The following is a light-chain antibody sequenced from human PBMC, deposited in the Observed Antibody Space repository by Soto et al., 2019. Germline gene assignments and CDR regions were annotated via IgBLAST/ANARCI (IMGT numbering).Light chain of an antibody. CDR3: QQYNNYGSWT. CDR1: QSISGW. Sequence: DMQVTQSPSTLSASVGDRVTITCRASQSISGWLAWYQQKPGKAPNLLIYKASTLESGVPSRFSGSGSGTEFTLTISSRQPDDFATYYCQQYNNYGSWTFGQGTKVELK. V-gene: IGKV1-5*03. J-gene: IGKJ1*01. CDR2: KAS.